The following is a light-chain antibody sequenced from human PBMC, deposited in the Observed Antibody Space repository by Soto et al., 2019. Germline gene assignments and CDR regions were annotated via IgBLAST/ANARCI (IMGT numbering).Light chain of an antibody. V-gene: IGKV1-39*01. Sequence: DIQMTQSPCSLSASVGDRVTITCRASQSISTYLNWYQQKPGKAPKLLIYAASSLQSGVPSRFSGSGSGTDFTLTISSLQPEDFATYYCQQSDSTPPLTFGGGTKVEIK. CDR2: AAS. CDR3: QQSDSTPPLT. J-gene: IGKJ4*01. CDR1: QSISTY.